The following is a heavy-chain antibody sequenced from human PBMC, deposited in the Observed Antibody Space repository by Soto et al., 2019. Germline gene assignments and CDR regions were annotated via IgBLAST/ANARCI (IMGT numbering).Heavy chain of an antibody. J-gene: IGHJ6*02. CDR3: ARDASDPTIITIDYYYYEIDV. V-gene: IGHV1-18*01. CDR1: GYTFTSYG. D-gene: IGHD3-3*01. CDR2: ISAYNGNT. Sequence: GASVKVSCKASGYTFTSYGISWVRQAPGQGLEWMGWISAYNGNTNYAQKLQGRVTMTTDTSTSTAYMELRSLRSDDTAVYYCARDASDPTIITIDYYYYEIDVLGQGSAVTVS.